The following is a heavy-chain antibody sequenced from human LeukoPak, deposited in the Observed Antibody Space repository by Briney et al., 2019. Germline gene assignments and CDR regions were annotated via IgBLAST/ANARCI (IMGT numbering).Heavy chain of an antibody. CDR3: ARARTSYYYDSSGYYPALDY. D-gene: IGHD3-22*01. CDR1: GGTFSSYA. J-gene: IGHJ4*02. CDR2: IIPIFGTA. Sequence: GASVKVSCKASGGTFSSYAISWVRQAPGQGLEWMGGIIPIFGTANYAQKFQGRVTITADESTSTAYMELSSLRSEDTAVYYCARARTSYYYDSSGYYPALDYWGQGTLVTVSS. V-gene: IGHV1-69*13.